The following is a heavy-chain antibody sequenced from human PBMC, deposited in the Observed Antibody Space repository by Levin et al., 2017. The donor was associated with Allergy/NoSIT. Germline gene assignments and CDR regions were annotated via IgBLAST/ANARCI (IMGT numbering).Heavy chain of an antibody. CDR1: AGSISNYF. J-gene: IGHJ4*02. CDR2: IYYSGST. Sequence: SQTLSLTCTLSAGSISNYFWSWIRQPPGKGLEWIGYIYYSGSTNYNPSLKSRVTISVDTSKNQFSLNLTSVTAADTAMYFCARARYYYDGRGRHMGYYFDYWGQGTLVTVSS. CDR3: ARARYYYDGRGRHMGYYFDY. D-gene: IGHD3-22*01. V-gene: IGHV4-59*01.